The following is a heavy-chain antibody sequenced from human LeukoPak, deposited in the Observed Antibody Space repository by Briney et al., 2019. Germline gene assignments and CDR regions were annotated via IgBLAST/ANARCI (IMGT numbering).Heavy chain of an antibody. CDR2: ISGSGGST. CDR1: GFTFSSYA. V-gene: IGHV3-23*01. Sequence: PGGSLRLSCAASGFTFSSYAMSWVRQAPGKGLEWVSAISGSGGSTYYADSVKGRFTISRDNAKNSLYLQMNSLRAEDTAVYYYARSSPEWLLYYYMDVWGKGITVTVSS. CDR3: ARSSPEWLLYYYMDV. J-gene: IGHJ6*03. D-gene: IGHD3-3*01.